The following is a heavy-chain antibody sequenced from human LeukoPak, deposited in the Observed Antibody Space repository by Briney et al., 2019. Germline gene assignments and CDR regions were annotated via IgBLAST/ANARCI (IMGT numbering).Heavy chain of an antibody. V-gene: IGHV3-11*04. CDR2: ISSSGNTT. CDR3: ARDGGSSWYFDY. J-gene: IGHJ4*02. Sequence: GGSLRLSCAASGFTFSDYYMSWIRQAPGKGLQCVSYISSSGNTTYHADSVRGRFTISRDNAKNSLYLQMSSLRAEDTAVYYCARDGGSSWYFDYWGQGTLVTVSS. D-gene: IGHD6-13*01. CDR1: GFTFSDYY.